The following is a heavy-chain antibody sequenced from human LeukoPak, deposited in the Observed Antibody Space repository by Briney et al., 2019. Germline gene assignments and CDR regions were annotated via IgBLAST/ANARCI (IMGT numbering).Heavy chain of an antibody. CDR1: GFTVSSNY. CDR2: IYSGGSI. J-gene: IGHJ5*02. Sequence: GGSLRLSCAASGFTVSSNYMTWVRQAPGKGLEWVSVIYSGGSILYADSVKGRFTISRDNSKNTLYLQMSILRAEDTAVYYCARGHGWFDPWGQGTLVTVSS. CDR3: ARGHGWFDP. V-gene: IGHV3-66*01.